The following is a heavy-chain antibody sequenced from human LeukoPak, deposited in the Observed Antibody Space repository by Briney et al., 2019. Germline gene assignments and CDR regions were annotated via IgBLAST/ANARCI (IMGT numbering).Heavy chain of an antibody. CDR3: ARERCSSTSCYHNWFDP. J-gene: IGHJ5*02. V-gene: IGHV1-8*01. CDR2: MNPNSGNT. D-gene: IGHD2-2*01. Sequence: ASVKVSCKASGYTFTSYDINWVRQATGQGLEWMGWMNPNSGNTGYAQKFQGRVTMTRNTSISTAYMELSSLRSEDTAVCYCARERCSSTSCYHNWFDPWGQGTLVTVSS. CDR1: GYTFTSYD.